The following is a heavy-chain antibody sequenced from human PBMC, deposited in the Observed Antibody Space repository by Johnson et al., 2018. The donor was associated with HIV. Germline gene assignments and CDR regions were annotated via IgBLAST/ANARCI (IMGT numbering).Heavy chain of an antibody. CDR3: AKGFFELDDAFDI. J-gene: IGHJ3*02. CDR1: GFMFSTYA. Sequence: QVQLVESGGGVVQPGRSLRLSCVASGFMFSTYAMHWVRQAPGKGLEWVAVISYDGSNTYYADSVKGRFTISRDNSKNTLYLQMNSLRAEDTAVYYCAKGFFELDDAFDIWGQGTMVTVSS. CDR2: ISYDGSNT. D-gene: IGHD3/OR15-3a*01. V-gene: IGHV3-30*04.